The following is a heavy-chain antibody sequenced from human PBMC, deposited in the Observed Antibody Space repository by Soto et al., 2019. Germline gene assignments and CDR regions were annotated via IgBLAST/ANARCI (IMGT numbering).Heavy chain of an antibody. CDR1: GFTFSNAW. V-gene: IGHV3-15*07. CDR3: TTDLLAITMIVVDY. D-gene: IGHD3-22*01. CDR2: IISKTDGGTT. Sequence: PGGSLRLSCAASGFTFSNAWMNWVRQAPGKGLEWVGRIISKTDGGTTDYAAPVKGRFTISRDDSKNTLYLQMNSLKTEDTAVYYCTTDLLAITMIVVDYWGQGTLVTVSS. J-gene: IGHJ4*02.